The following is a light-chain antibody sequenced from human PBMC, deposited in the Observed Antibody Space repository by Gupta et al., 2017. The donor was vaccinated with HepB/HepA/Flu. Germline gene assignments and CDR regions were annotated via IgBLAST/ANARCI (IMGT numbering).Light chain of an antibody. V-gene: IGLV2-18*02. Sequence: QSALTQPPSVSASPGQSVTISCTGTSSDVGTYNRVSWYQQPPGTAPNVIIYEVNQRPAVVPGRFSGSKSGNTASLTISGLQAEDAADYYCSSSTSSSTYVFGTGTKVTVL. J-gene: IGLJ1*01. CDR3: SSSTSSSTYV. CDR2: EVN. CDR1: SSDVGTYNR.